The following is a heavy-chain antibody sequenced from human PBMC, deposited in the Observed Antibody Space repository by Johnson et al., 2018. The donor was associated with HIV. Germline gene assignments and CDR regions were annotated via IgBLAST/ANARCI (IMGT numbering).Heavy chain of an antibody. CDR1: GFTFSSYA. J-gene: IGHJ3*02. D-gene: IGHD5-12*01. CDR3: ARVGYSGYDPAGPNAFDI. CDR2: ISYDGSNK. V-gene: IGHV3-30-3*01. Sequence: VQLVESGGGVVQPGRSLRLSCVGSGFTFSSYAMHWVRQAPGKGLEWVAVISYDGSNKYYADSVKGRFTISRDNSKNTLYLQMTSLRAEDTAVYYCARVGYSGYDPAGPNAFDIWGQGTMVTVSS.